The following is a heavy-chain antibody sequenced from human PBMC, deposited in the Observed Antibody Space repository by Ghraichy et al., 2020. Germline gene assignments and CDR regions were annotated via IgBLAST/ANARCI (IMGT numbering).Heavy chain of an antibody. CDR1: GYSFTSYW. Sequence: GESLNISCKGSGYSFTSYWIGWVRQMPGKGLEWMGMIYPGDSDTRYSPSFQGQVTISADKSISTAYLQWSSLKASDTAMYYCARQHCGGDCWPDAFDIWGQGTMVTVSS. D-gene: IGHD2-21*02. V-gene: IGHV5-51*01. CDR3: ARQHCGGDCWPDAFDI. J-gene: IGHJ3*02. CDR2: IYPGDSDT.